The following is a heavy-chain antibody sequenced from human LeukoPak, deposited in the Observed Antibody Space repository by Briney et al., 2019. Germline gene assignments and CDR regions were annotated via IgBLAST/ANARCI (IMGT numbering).Heavy chain of an antibody. CDR2: IYYSGNT. Sequence: PSETLSLTCTVSGGSISSDNYYWGWIRQPPGKGLEWIGSIYYSGNTYAIPSLRSRVTMSVDTSKNQFSLKLSSVTAADTAVYYCARVIITMVRGVVERWFDPWGQGTLVTVSS. CDR1: GGSISSDNYY. J-gene: IGHJ5*02. D-gene: IGHD3-10*01. V-gene: IGHV4-39*07. CDR3: ARVIITMVRGVVERWFDP.